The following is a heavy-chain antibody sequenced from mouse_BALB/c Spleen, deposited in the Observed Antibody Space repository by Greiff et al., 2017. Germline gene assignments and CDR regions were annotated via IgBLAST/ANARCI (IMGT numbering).Heavy chain of an antibody. V-gene: IGHV10-1*02. CDR1: GFTFNTYA. CDR3: VIYDGYYVAWFAY. CDR2: IRSKSNNYAT. J-gene: IGHJ3*01. D-gene: IGHD2-3*01. Sequence: EVQLVESGGGLVQPKGSLKLSCAASGFTFNTYAMNWVRQAPGKGLEWVARIRSKSNNYATYYADSVKDRFTISRDDSQSMLYLQMNNLKTEDTAMYYCVIYDGYYVAWFAYWGQGTLVTVSA.